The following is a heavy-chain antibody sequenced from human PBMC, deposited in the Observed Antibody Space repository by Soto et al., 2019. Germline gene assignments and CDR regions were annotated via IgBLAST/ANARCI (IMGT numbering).Heavy chain of an antibody. CDR3: TTDSRSWRPAWQTWWGHYGDYMNFSR. J-gene: IGHJ4*02. V-gene: IGHV3-15*01. CDR2: IKSKTDGGTT. D-gene: IGHD4-17*01. CDR1: GFTFSNAW. Sequence: EVQLVESGGGLVKPGGSLRLSCAASGFTFSNAWMSWVRQAPGKGLEWVGRIKSKTDGGTTDYAAPVKGRFTISRDDSKNTLYLQMNSLKTGDTAVYYCTTDSRSWRPAWQTWWGHYGDYMNFSRWGQGTLVTDSS.